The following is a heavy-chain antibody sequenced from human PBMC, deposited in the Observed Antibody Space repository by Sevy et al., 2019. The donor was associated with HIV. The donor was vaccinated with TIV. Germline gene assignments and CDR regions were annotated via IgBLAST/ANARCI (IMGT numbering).Heavy chain of an antibody. D-gene: IGHD7-27*01. Sequence: ASVKVSCKASGYTFIGYDMHWVRQAPGQGLEWMGWINPNSGGTTYAQKFQGRVTMTRDTSISTAYMELSRLRSDDTAVYYCAREAGEYYYYYMDVWGKGTTVTVSS. J-gene: IGHJ6*03. V-gene: IGHV1-2*02. CDR1: GYTFIGYD. CDR3: AREAGEYYYYYMDV. CDR2: INPNSGGT.